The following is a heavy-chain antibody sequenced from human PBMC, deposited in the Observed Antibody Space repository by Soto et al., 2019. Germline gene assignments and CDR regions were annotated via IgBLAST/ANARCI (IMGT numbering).Heavy chain of an antibody. J-gene: IGHJ4*02. Sequence: PGGSLRLSCAASGFTFNNYGMSWVRQAPGKGLEWVSAISDSGGNTYYADSVKGRFTISRDNSKNTLYLQMNSLRAEDTALYYCAKYCTNTYCSYFDCWGQGT. CDR2: ISDSGGNT. CDR1: GFTFNNYG. V-gene: IGHV3-23*01. D-gene: IGHD2-8*01. CDR3: AKYCTNTYCSYFDC.